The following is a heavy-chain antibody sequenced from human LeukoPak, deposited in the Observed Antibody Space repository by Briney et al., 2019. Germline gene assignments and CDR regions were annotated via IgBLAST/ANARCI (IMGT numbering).Heavy chain of an antibody. J-gene: IGHJ4*02. CDR2: IYTSGST. D-gene: IGHD3-22*01. CDR3: ARVKDYYDSSGYYRSYYFDY. Sequence: SETLSLTCAVYGGSFSGYYWSWIRQPAGKGLEWIGRIYTSGSTNYNPSLKSRVTMSVDTSKNQFSLKLSSVTAADTAVYYCARVKDYYDSSGYYRSYYFDYWGQGTLVTVSS. CDR1: GGSFSGYY. V-gene: IGHV4-59*10.